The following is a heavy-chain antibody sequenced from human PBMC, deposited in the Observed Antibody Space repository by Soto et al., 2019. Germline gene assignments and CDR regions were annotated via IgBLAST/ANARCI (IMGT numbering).Heavy chain of an antibody. Sequence: SQPLSHTCTVSDVNMRNRDWCRIVRQSPGKGLEWIGNIYYSGSTYYNPSLKSRVTISVDTSKNQFSLKLSSVTAADTAVYYCARHAVHSSGVTDYWGQGTLVT. CDR1: DVNMRNRDW. CDR2: IYYSGST. CDR3: ARHAVHSSGVTDY. V-gene: IGHV4-39*01. J-gene: IGHJ4*02. D-gene: IGHD6-19*01.